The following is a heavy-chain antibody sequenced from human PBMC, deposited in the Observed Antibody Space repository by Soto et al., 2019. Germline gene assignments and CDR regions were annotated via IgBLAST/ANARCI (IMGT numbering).Heavy chain of an antibody. V-gene: IGHV4-34*01. CDR3: ARRLYTRNAEYFQH. J-gene: IGHJ1*01. CDR1: GGSFSGYY. D-gene: IGHD3-16*01. Sequence: SETLSLTCAVYGGSFSGYYWSWIRQPPGKGLEWIGEINHSGSTNYNPSLKSRVTISVDTSKNQFSLKLSSVTAADTAVYYCARRLYTRNAEYFQHWGQGTLVTVSS. CDR2: INHSGST.